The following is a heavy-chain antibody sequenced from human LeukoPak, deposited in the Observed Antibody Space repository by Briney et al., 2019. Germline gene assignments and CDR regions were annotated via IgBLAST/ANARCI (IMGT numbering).Heavy chain of an antibody. CDR3: ARDHRIGGS. CDR2: IYSDGST. CDR1: GFTFSGFG. V-gene: IGHV3-53*01. D-gene: IGHD3-16*01. Sequence: PGGSLRLSCAASGFTFSGFGMHWVRQAPGKGLEWVSVIYSDGSTFYADSVKGRFTISRDNSKNTVYLQMNSLRADDTAVYFCARDHRIGGSWGQGTLVTVSS. J-gene: IGHJ4*02.